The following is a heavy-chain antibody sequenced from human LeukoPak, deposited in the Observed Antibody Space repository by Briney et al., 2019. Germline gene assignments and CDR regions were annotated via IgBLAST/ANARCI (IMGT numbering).Heavy chain of an antibody. Sequence: SVKVSCKASGGTFSSYAISWVRQAPGQGLEWMGGIIPIFGTANYAQKFQGRVTITTDESTSTAYMELSSLRSEDTAVYYCASQYCSSTSCLGGAFDIWGQGTMVTVSS. D-gene: IGHD2-2*01. V-gene: IGHV1-69*05. CDR1: GGTFSSYA. CDR2: IIPIFGTA. J-gene: IGHJ3*02. CDR3: ASQYCSSTSCLGGAFDI.